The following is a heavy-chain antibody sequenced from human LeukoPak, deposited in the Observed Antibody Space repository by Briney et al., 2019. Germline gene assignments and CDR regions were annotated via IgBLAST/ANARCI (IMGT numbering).Heavy chain of an antibody. CDR3: ARGYDF. V-gene: IGHV4-39*01. CDR2: INYSGGT. D-gene: IGHD3-22*01. CDR1: GDSIIDSTYY. Sequence: PSETLSLTCTVFGDSIIDSTYYWGWLRQPPGKGLDWIGVINYSGGTYYNPSLRSRVTISVDTSKNQFSLKLNSVTASDTAVYYCARGYDFWGQGTLITVSS. J-gene: IGHJ4*02.